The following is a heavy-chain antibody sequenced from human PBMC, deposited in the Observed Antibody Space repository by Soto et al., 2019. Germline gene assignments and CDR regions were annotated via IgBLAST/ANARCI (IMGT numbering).Heavy chain of an antibody. Sequence: QLQLQESGPGLVKPSETLSLTCTVSGGSISSSSYYWGWIRQPPGKGLEWIGSIYYSGSTYYNPSLKSRVTISVDTSKHQFSLKLSSVTAADTAVYYCARQGNDYGDYSVDYWGQGTLVTVSS. CDR2: IYYSGST. J-gene: IGHJ4*02. V-gene: IGHV4-39*01. CDR1: GGSISSSSYY. D-gene: IGHD4-17*01. CDR3: ARQGNDYGDYSVDY.